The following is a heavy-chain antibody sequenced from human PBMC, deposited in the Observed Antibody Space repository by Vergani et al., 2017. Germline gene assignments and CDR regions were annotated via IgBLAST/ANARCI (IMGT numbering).Heavy chain of an antibody. D-gene: IGHD3-22*01. V-gene: IGHV3-53*01. CDR1: GFTVSSNY. J-gene: IGHJ6*03. CDR2: IYSGGST. CDR3: ARCVGDSSGYYYYYYYYMDV. Sequence: EVQLVESGGGLIQPGGSLRLSCAASGFTVSSNYMSWVRQAPGKGLEWVSVIYSGGSTYYADSVKGRFTISRDNSKNTLYLQMNSLRAEDTAVYYCARCVGDSSGYYYYYYYYMDVWGKGTTVTVSS.